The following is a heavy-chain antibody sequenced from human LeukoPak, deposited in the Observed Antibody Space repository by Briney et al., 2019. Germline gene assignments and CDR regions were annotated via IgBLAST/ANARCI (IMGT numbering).Heavy chain of an antibody. D-gene: IGHD7-27*01. CDR1: GGSISSYY. V-gene: IGHV4-4*09. J-gene: IGHJ5*02. Sequence: PSETLSLTCTVSGGSISSYYWSWIRQPPEKGLEWIGYIYTSGSTNYNPSLKSRVTISVDTSKNQFSLKLSSVTAADTAVYYCARHPNWGWSWFDPWGQGTLVTVSS. CDR3: ARHPNWGWSWFDP. CDR2: IYTSGST.